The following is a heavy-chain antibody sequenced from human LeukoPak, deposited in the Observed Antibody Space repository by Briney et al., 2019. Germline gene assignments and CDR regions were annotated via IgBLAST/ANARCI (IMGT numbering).Heavy chain of an antibody. CDR2: IYYSGST. V-gene: IGHV4-59*01. CDR3: ARGVVVVGDFDY. D-gene: IGHD2-15*01. J-gene: IGHJ4*02. CDR1: GGSISSYY. Sequence: SETLSLTCTVSGGSISSYYWRWLRPPPGKGLEWIGYIYYSGSTNYNPSLKSRVTISVDTSKNQFSLKLSSVTAADTAAYYGARGVVVVGDFDYWGQGTLVTVSS.